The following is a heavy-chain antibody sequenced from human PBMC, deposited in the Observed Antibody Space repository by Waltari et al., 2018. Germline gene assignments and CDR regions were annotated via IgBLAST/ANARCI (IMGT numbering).Heavy chain of an antibody. J-gene: IGHJ5*02. CDR3: ARGGTDFWSGYLFDP. V-gene: IGHV4-31*03. D-gene: IGHD3-3*01. CDR2: IYYSGST. Sequence: QVQLQESGPGLVKPSQTLSLTCTVSGGSISRGGYYWSWIRPHPGKGLEWIGYIYYSGSTYYNPSLKSRVTVSVDTSKNQFSLKLSSVTAADTAVYYCARGGTDFWSGYLFDPWGQGTLVTVSS. CDR1: GGSISRGGYY.